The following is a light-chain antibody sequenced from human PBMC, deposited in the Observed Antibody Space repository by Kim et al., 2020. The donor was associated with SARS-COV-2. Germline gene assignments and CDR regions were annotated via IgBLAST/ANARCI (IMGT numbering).Light chain of an antibody. CDR3: HQYASAPHT. V-gene: IGKV3-20*01. CDR1: QSVGNDY. J-gene: IGKJ4*01. Sequence: SVGEGATTSCRASQSVGNDYLGWYQQKPGQAPRLLIYDASNRATGIPDRFSGSGSGTDFTLTISRLEPEDFEVYYCHQYASAPHTFGGGTKLEI. CDR2: DAS.